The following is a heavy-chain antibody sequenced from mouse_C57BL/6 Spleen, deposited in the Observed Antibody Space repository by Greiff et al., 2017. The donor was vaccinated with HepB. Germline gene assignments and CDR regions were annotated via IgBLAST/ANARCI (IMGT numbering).Heavy chain of an antibody. CDR2: IHPNSGST. V-gene: IGHV1-64*01. J-gene: IGHJ4*01. D-gene: IGHD2-3*01. Sequence: QVQLQQPGAELVKPGASVKLSCKASGYTFTSYWMHWVKQRPGQGLEWIGMIHPNSGSTNYNEKFKSKATLTVDKSSSTAYMQLSSLTSEDSAVYYCARGGDDIYYAMDYWGQGTSVTVSS. CDR3: ARGGDDIYYAMDY. CDR1: GYTFTSYW.